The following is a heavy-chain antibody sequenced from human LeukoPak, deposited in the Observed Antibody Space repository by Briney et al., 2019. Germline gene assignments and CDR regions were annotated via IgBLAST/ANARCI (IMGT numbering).Heavy chain of an antibody. CDR3: ARDPGRDGYNLYLDY. Sequence: ASVKVSCEASGYTFTGYYMHWVRQAPGQGLEWMGWINPNSGGTNYAQKFQGRITMTRDKSISTAYMELSRLRSDDTAVYYCARDPGRDGYNLYLDYWGQGTLVTVSS. CDR1: GYTFTGYY. CDR2: INPNSGGT. J-gene: IGHJ4*02. D-gene: IGHD5-24*01. V-gene: IGHV1-2*02.